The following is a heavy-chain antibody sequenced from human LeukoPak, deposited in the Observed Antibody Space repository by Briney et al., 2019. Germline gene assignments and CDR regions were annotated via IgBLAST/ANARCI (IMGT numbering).Heavy chain of an antibody. CDR2: ISSSSSYI. D-gene: IGHD6-19*01. CDR3: ASRIAVAGSKTELDY. Sequence: GGSLRLSCAASGFTFSSYSMNWVRQAPGKGLEWVSSISSSSSYIYYADSVKGRFTISRDNAKNSLYLQMNSLRAEDTAVYYCASRIAVAGSKTELDYWGQGTLVTVSS. J-gene: IGHJ4*02. CDR1: GFTFSSYS. V-gene: IGHV3-21*01.